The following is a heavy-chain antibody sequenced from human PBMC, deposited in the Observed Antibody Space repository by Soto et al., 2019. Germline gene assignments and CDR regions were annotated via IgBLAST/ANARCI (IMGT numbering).Heavy chain of an antibody. D-gene: IGHD3-3*01. J-gene: IGHJ3*02. V-gene: IGHV3-30-3*01. CDR3: ARDREWFTGFDI. CDR2: IAYDKSNK. CDR1: GFTFNNYA. Sequence: QVQLVESGGGVVQPGRSLRLSCAASGFTFNNYAIHWVRQAPGKGLEWVAVIAYDKSNKYYADSVKGRFTISRDNSKNPLYRQMSSLRAEDRAVYYCARDREWFTGFDIWGQGKMVT.